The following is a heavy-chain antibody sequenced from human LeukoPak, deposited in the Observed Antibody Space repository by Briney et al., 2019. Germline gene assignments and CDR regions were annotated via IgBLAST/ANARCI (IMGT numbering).Heavy chain of an antibody. CDR3: ARVVPADSYYFDY. J-gene: IGHJ4*02. D-gene: IGHD2-2*01. CDR2: MNPNSGNT. V-gene: IGHV1-8*01. Sequence: GASMKVSCKASGYTFTSYDINWVRQATGQGLEWMGWMNPNSGNTGYAQKFQGRVTMTRNTSISTAYMELSSLRSEDTAVYYCARVVPADSYYFDYWGQGTLVTVSS. CDR1: GYTFTSYD.